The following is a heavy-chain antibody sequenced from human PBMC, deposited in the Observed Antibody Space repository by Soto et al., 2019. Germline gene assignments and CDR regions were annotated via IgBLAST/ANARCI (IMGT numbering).Heavy chain of an antibody. CDR2: IYYSGGT. J-gene: IGHJ6*02. CDR1: CGSVSSVSYY. V-gene: IGHV4-61*01. Sequence: SETLSLTCTVSCGSVSSVSYYWSWIRQPPGKGLEWIGYIYYSGGTNYNPSLKSRVTISVDTSKNQFSLKLSSVTAADKAVYYCARVNGWNFYSAVLYYYYGMDVWGQGTTVTV. D-gene: IGHD1-7*01. CDR3: ARVNGWNFYSAVLYYYYGMDV.